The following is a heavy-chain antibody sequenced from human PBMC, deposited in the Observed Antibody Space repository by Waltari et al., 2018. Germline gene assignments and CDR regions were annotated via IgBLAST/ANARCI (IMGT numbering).Heavy chain of an antibody. V-gene: IGHV4-34*02. D-gene: IGHD1-26*01. CDR1: AGPFTDYP. J-gene: IGHJ5*02. CDR3: ARTWGYSPPLGWFDP. CDR2: ISHSGST. Sequence: QVQLQQWGAGLLKPSETLSPPCAVSAGPFTDYPWSWIRQSPDKGLEWIGEISHSGSTNYNPSLKSRVTMSVDTIKKQFSLKLTSVTAADTAVYFCARTWGYSPPLGWFDPWGRGTRVTVSS.